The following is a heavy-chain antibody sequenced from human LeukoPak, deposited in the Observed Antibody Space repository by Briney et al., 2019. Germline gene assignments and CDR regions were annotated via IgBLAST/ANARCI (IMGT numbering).Heavy chain of an antibody. V-gene: IGHV4-34*01. Sequence: PSETLSLTCAVYGGSFSGYYWSWIRQPPGKGLEWIGEINHSGSTNYNPSLKSRVTISADTSKNQFSLKLSSVTAADTAVYYCARGPSSYSSGWLDYWGQGTLVTVSS. J-gene: IGHJ4*02. CDR2: INHSGST. CDR1: GGSFSGYY. D-gene: IGHD6-19*01. CDR3: ARGPSSYSSGWLDY.